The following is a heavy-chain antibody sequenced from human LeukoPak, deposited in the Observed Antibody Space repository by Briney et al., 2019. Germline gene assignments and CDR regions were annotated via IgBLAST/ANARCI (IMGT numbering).Heavy chain of an antibody. Sequence: GGSLRLSCAASGFTFSSYSMNWVRQAPGKVLEWVSYISSSSLTIYYADSVKGRFTISRDNAKNSLYLQMNSLRDEDTAVYYCARANYGSGSYRALDYWGQGTLVTVSS. J-gene: IGHJ4*02. D-gene: IGHD3-10*01. CDR2: ISSSSLTI. V-gene: IGHV3-48*02. CDR3: ARANYGSGSYRALDY. CDR1: GFTFSSYS.